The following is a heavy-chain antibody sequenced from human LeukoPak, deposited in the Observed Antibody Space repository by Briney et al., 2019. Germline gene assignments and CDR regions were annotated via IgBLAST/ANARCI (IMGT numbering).Heavy chain of an antibody. Sequence: PGGSLRLSCAASGFTVSSNYMSWVRQAPGKGLEWVSVIHRDGTTYYADSAKGRFTISRDNSKSTLYLQMNSLRAEDTAVYYCARVDIIVVAKAFDIWGRGTMVTVSS. J-gene: IGHJ3*02. CDR2: IHRDGTT. D-gene: IGHD2-15*01. CDR1: GFTVSSNY. V-gene: IGHV3-66*01. CDR3: ARVDIIVVAKAFDI.